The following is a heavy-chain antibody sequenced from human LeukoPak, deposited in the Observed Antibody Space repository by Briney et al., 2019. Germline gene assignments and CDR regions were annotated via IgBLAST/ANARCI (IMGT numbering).Heavy chain of an antibody. J-gene: IGHJ4*02. V-gene: IGHV3-30*04. CDR2: SFYDGTMQ. CDR3: ARRGSGGIYYFDY. D-gene: IGHD2-15*01. Sequence: GGSLRLSCAASGFTFSNFAMHWVRQAPGKGLEWVGVSFYDGTMQYYSDSVKGRFTISRDNAKNSLYLQMNSLRAEDTAVYYCARRGSGGIYYFDYWGQGALVTVSS. CDR1: GFTFSNFA.